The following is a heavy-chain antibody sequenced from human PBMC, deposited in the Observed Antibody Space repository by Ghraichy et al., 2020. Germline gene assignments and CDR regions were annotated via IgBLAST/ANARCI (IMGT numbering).Heavy chain of an antibody. J-gene: IGHJ6*02. CDR2: IYYSGST. CDR3: ARLRTGGPDWTEHYYHVMDV. Sequence: ESLNISSTVSGVSISSSSYYWGWIRRPPGKGLEWIGSIYYSGSTYYNPSLKSRVTISVDTSKNQFSLKLSSVTAADTAVYYCARLRTGGPDWTEHYYHVMDVWGPGTTVTVSS. V-gene: IGHV4-39*01. D-gene: IGHD1-1*01. CDR1: GVSISSSSYY.